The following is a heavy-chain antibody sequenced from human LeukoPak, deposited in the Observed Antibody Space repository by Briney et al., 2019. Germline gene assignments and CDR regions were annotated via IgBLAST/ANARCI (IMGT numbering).Heavy chain of an antibody. CDR3: AREKEETAAGFGDAFDI. CDR1: GGSISTYY. J-gene: IGHJ3*02. V-gene: IGHV4-59*01. D-gene: IGHD6-13*01. CDR2: IYYSGST. Sequence: SETLCLTCTVSGGSISTYYWSWIRQPPAKGLEWVGYIYYSGSTNYNPSLKSRVTISLDTPKNQVSLKLSSVTAADTAVYYCAREKEETAAGFGDAFDIWGQGTMVTVSS.